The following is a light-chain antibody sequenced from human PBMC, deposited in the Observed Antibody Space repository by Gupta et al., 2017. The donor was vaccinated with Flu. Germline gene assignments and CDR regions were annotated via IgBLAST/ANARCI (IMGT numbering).Light chain of an antibody. CDR3: QHKSSSPLT. V-gene: IGKV3-20*01. J-gene: IGKJ1*01. CDR2: GAS. CDR1: QSVSSSY. Sequence: EIVLTQSPGTLSLSPGERATLSCSASQSVSSSYLAWYQQKPGQAPRLLIYGASSRATGFPYRFSGSGSGTEFTLTISRREPEDFAVYYCQHKSSSPLTFGQGTKVEIK.